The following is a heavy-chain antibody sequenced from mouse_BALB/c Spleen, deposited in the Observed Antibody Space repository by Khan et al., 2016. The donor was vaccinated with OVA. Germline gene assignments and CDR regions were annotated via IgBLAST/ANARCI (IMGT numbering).Heavy chain of an antibody. CDR3: GSVYYDLAWFAY. D-gene: IGHD1-1*01. CDR2: IWGDGST. V-gene: IGHV2-3*01. J-gene: IGHJ3*01. Sequence: QVQLQQSGPGLVAPSQSLSITCTVSGLSLINYGVSWIRQPPGKGLEWLGVIWGDGSTNYHSTLKPRLSINKDNSKSQVFLQLISLQTADTATYFCGSVYYDLAWFAYWGQGTLLTVSA. CDR1: GLSLINYG.